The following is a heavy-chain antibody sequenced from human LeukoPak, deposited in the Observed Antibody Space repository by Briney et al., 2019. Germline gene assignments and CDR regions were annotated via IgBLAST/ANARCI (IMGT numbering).Heavy chain of an antibody. D-gene: IGHD5-24*01. CDR2: IYTCGST. V-gene: IGHV4-61*02. J-gene: IGHJ4*02. CDR3: ATKGKDGSFDY. CDR1: GGSISSGSYY. Sequence: SQTLSLTCTVSGGSISSGSYYWSWIRQPAGKGLEWIGRIYTCGSTNYNPSLKSRVTISVDTSKNQFSLKLSSVTAADTAVYYCATKGKDGSFDYWGQGTLVTVSS.